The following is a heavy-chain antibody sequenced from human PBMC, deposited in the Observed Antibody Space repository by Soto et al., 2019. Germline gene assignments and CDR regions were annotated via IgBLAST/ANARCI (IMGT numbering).Heavy chain of an antibody. CDR2: IIPIFGTA. J-gene: IGHJ2*01. CDR3: ASSPPPTVTMYSRYFDL. Sequence: QVQLVQSGAEVKKPGSSVKVSCKASGGTFSSYAINWVRQAPGQGLEWMGGIIPIFGTANYAQKFQGRVTITAXXSXNXXYMELGSLRSEDTAVYYCASSPPPTVTMYSRYFDLWGRGTLVTVSS. D-gene: IGHD4-17*01. CDR1: GGTFSSYA. V-gene: IGHV1-69*14.